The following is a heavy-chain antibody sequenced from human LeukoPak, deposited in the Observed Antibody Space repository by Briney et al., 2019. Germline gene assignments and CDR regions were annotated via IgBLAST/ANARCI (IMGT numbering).Heavy chain of an antibody. J-gene: IGHJ4*02. Sequence: GGSLRLSCAASGFTFSSYAMSWVRQAPGKGLEWVSSIGGSGGTTFYADSVKGRFTISRDNSKNTLFLQMSSLRAEDTAVYYCAKGYFAGTTCYARFENWGQGTLVTVSS. CDR2: IGGSGGTT. D-gene: IGHD2-2*01. V-gene: IGHV3-23*01. CDR3: AKGYFAGTTCYARFEN. CDR1: GFTFSSYA.